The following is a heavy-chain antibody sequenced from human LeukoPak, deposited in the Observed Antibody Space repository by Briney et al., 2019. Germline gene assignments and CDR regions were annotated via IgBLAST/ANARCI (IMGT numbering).Heavy chain of an antibody. Sequence: PGGSLRLSCAASGFTFSSYWMSWVRQAPGKGLEWVANIKQDGSEKYYVDSVKGRCTISRDNAKNSLYLEMHSLRAEDTAVYYCATATFTSGWYAWGQGTLVAVSS. V-gene: IGHV3-7*01. CDR2: IKQDGSEK. D-gene: IGHD6-19*01. CDR1: GFTFSSYW. J-gene: IGHJ4*02. CDR3: ATATFTSGWYA.